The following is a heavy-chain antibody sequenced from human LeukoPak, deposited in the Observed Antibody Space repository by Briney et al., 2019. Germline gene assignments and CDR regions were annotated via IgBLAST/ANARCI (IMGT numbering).Heavy chain of an antibody. CDR2: ISWDGGST. D-gene: IGHD6-19*01. CDR3: AKEGPGIAVAGLDY. CDR1: GFTFDDYT. J-gene: IGHJ4*02. Sequence: GGSLRLSCAASGFTFDDYTMHWVRQAPGKGLEWVSLISWDGGSTYYADSVKGRFTISRDNSKNSLYLQMNSLRTEDIALYYCAKEGPGIAVAGLDYWGQGTLVTVSS. V-gene: IGHV3-43*01.